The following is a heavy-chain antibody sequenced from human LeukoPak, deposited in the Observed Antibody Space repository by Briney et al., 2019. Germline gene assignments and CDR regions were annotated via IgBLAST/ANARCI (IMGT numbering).Heavy chain of an antibody. Sequence: GGSLRLSCAASGFTFSSYGMHWVRQAPGKGLEWVAFIRYDGSNKYYADSVKGRFTISRDNSKNTLYLQMNSLRADDTAVYYCAKEKGSVGALDYWGQGTLVTVSS. J-gene: IGHJ4*02. V-gene: IGHV3-30*02. CDR3: AKEKGSVGALDY. CDR2: IRYDGSNK. CDR1: GFTFSSYG. D-gene: IGHD1-26*01.